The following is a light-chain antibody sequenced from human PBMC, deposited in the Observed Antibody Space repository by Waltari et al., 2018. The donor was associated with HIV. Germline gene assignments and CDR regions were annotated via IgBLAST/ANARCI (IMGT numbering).Light chain of an antibody. J-gene: IGKJ2*01. CDR2: DAS. CDR3: QQYHDWYT. CDR1: QSVSIH. Sequence: IVMTQSPATLSVPPGESATSPCRASQSVSIHLAWYQQKPGQPPRLLIYDASIRATGTPARIRGSGYETDFTLTVSILQSEDFAIYYCQQYHDWYTFGQGTKL. V-gene: IGKV3D-15*03.